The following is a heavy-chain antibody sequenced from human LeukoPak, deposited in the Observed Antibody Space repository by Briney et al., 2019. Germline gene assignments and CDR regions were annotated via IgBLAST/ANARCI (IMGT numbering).Heavy chain of an antibody. CDR2: ISGSGGST. D-gene: IGHD6-19*01. V-gene: IGHV3-23*01. CDR1: GFTFSSYA. CDR3: GESSTLAVAGTWYFDY. Sequence: SGGSLRLSCAASGFTFSSYAMSWVRQAPGKGLEWVSAISGSGGSTYYADSVKGRFTISRDNSKNTLYLQMNSLRAEDTAVYYCGESSTLAVAGTWYFDYWGQGTLVTVSS. J-gene: IGHJ4*02.